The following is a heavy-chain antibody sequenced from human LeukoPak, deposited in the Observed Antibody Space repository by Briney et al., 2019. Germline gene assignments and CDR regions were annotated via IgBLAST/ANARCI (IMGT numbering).Heavy chain of an antibody. V-gene: IGHV1-69*13. CDR2: IIPIFGTA. CDR3: VSSAYSGTYAGDSDY. Sequence: GASVKVSCKASGGIFSNYTISWVRQAPGQALEWRGGIIPIFGTANYAQRFQGRVTITADESTNIAYMELSSLRSEDTAVYYCVSSAYSGTYAGDSDYWGQGTLVIVSS. J-gene: IGHJ4*02. D-gene: IGHD1-26*01. CDR1: GGIFSNYT.